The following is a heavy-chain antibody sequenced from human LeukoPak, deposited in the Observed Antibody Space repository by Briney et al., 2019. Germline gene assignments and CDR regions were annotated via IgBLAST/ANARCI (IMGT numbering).Heavy chain of an antibody. Sequence: GGSLRLSCAASGFTFSSYGMHWVRQAPGKGLEWVAVISYDGSNKYYADSVKGRFTISRDNSKNALYLQMNSLRAEDTAVYYCAKKEGSGYSSGWCPWFDPWGQGTLVTVSS. V-gene: IGHV3-30*18. CDR1: GFTFSSYG. J-gene: IGHJ5*02. CDR2: ISYDGSNK. CDR3: AKKEGSGYSSGWCPWFDP. D-gene: IGHD6-19*01.